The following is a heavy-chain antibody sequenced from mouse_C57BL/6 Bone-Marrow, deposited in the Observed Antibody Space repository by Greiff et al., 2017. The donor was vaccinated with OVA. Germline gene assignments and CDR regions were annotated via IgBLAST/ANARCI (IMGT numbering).Heavy chain of an antibody. CDR2: IFPGSGST. CDR1: GYTFTDYY. J-gene: IGHJ4*01. D-gene: IGHD1-1*01. CDR3: ARGDYYGSSPLGYAMDY. V-gene: IGHV1-75*01. Sequence: QVQLQQSGPELVKPGASVKISCKASGYTFTDYYINWVKQRPGQGLEWIGWIFPGSGSTYYNEKFKGKATLTVDKSSSTAYMLLSSLTSEDSAVYFCARGDYYGSSPLGYAMDYWGQGTSVTVSS.